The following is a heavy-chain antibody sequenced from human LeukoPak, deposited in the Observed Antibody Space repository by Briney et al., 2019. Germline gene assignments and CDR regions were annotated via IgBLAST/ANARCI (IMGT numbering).Heavy chain of an antibody. Sequence: PGGSLRLSCAASGFTFSSYAMSWVRPAPGKGLERVSSIGGSGGSTYYADSVKGRFTISRDNSKNTLYLQMNSLRAEDTAVYYCAKVETAAAATLRGFDYWGQGTLVTVSS. J-gene: IGHJ4*02. D-gene: IGHD6-13*01. CDR2: IGGSGGST. CDR3: AKVETAAAATLRGFDY. V-gene: IGHV3-23*01. CDR1: GFTFSSYA.